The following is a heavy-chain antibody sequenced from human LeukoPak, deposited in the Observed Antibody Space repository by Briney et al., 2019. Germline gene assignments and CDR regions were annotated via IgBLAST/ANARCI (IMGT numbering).Heavy chain of an antibody. CDR2: ISYDGSNE. J-gene: IGHJ4*02. V-gene: IGHV3-30*18. Sequence: GGSLRLSCAASGFTFSRYGMHWVRQAPGKGLEWVAVISYDGSNEYYADSVKGRFTISRDNSKNTLYLQMNSLRAEDTAVYYCAKKFSVAGPYYFDYWGQGTLVTVSS. CDR1: GFTFSRYG. CDR3: AKKFSVAGPYYFDY. D-gene: IGHD6-19*01.